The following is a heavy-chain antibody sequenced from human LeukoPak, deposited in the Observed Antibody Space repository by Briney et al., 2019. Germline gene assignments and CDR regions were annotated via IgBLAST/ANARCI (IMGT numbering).Heavy chain of an antibody. CDR3: ARGNVESGYGLDY. J-gene: IGHJ4*02. CDR2: ISSTSIYI. V-gene: IGHV3-21*01. D-gene: IGHD5-12*01. CDR1: GFTFDDYG. Sequence: GGSLRLSCAASGFTFDDYGMSWVRQAPGKGLEWVSSISSTSIYIYYIDSVKGRFTISRDNAKNSLYLQMNSLRAEDTAVYYCARGNVESGYGLDYWGQGTLVTVSS.